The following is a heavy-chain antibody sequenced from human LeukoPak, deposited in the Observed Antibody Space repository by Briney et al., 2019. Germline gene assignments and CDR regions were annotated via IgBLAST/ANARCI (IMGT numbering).Heavy chain of an antibody. CDR3: ARGGTLRFLEWELDY. CDR2: INPSGGST. J-gene: IGHJ4*02. D-gene: IGHD3-3*01. CDR1: GYTFTSYY. Sequence: ASVKVSCKASGYTFTSYYMHWVRLAPGEGLEWVGIINPSGGSTSYAQKFQGRVTITRDMSTSTVYMELSSLRSEDTAVYYCARGGTLRFLEWELDYWGQGTLVTVSS. V-gene: IGHV1-46*01.